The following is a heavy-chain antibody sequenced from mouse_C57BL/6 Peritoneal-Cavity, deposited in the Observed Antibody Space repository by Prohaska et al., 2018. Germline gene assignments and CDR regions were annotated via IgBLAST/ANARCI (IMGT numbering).Heavy chain of an antibody. CDR2: INSDGSAI. D-gene: IGHD3-1*01. V-gene: IGHV11-2*01. J-gene: IGHJ1*03. CDR3: MRYGPYWYFDV. Sequence: EVQLLETGGGLVQPGGSRGLSCEGSGFTFSGFWMSWVRQTPGKTLEWIGYINSDGSAIKYVPSIKDRFTIFRDNDKSTLYLQMSNVRSEDTATYFCMRYGPYWYFDVWGTGTTVTVSS. CDR1: GFTFSGFW.